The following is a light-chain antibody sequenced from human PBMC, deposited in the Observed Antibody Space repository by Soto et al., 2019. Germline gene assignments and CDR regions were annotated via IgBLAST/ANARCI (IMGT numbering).Light chain of an antibody. J-gene: IGKJ1*01. Sequence: DIQMTQSPSTLSASVGDRVTITCRASQSISVWLAWYQQKPGKAPNLLIYKAPTLQSGVPSRYSGSGSGTEFALSISSLQPDDFATYYCQQYNLYSWTFGQGTKVEI. CDR2: KAP. CDR1: QSISVW. V-gene: IGKV1-5*03. CDR3: QQYNLYSWT.